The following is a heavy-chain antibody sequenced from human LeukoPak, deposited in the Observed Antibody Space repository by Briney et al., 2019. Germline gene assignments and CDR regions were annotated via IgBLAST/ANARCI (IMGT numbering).Heavy chain of an antibody. D-gene: IGHD3-22*01. V-gene: IGHV1-69*04. J-gene: IGHJ4*02. Sequence: SVTVSCTASGGTFTSYAISWVRQAPGQGLEWMGRIIPILGIANYAQKFQGRVTITADKSTSTAYMELSSLRSEDTAVYYCAGSHYYDSSGYYYVVGYFDYWGQGTLVTVSS. CDR2: IIPILGIA. CDR1: GGTFTSYA. CDR3: AGSHYYDSSGYYYVVGYFDY.